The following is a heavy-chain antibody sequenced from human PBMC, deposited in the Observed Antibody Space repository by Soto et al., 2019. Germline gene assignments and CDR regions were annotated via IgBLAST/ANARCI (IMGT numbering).Heavy chain of an antibody. CDR3: AKRGGAVPGPYFFHF. Sequence: EVQLLESGGGLVQPGGSLRLSCAASGFAFSGYAMSWVRQAPGKGLEWVSTISPSGGSTYYADSVKGRFTISRDNSKHTLYLQMNNLRAEDTAVYYCAKRGGAVPGPYFFHFWGQGTLVTVSS. J-gene: IGHJ4*02. CDR2: ISPSGGST. V-gene: IGHV3-23*01. D-gene: IGHD6-19*01. CDR1: GFAFSGYA.